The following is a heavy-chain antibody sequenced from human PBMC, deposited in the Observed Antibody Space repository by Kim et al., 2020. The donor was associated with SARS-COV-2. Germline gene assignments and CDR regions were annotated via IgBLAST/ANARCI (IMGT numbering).Heavy chain of an antibody. Sequence: GGSLRLSCAASGFSFISYGMTWVRQAPGKGLEWVSCITGSGTSTYYADSVKGRFTISRDNSKNTLFLQMSNLRAEDTAVYYCVKNPWQLLEWSQGTLVTV. CDR1: GFSFISYG. CDR3: VKNPWQLLE. D-gene: IGHD5-12*01. CDR2: ITGSGTST. J-gene: IGHJ4*02. V-gene: IGHV3-23*01.